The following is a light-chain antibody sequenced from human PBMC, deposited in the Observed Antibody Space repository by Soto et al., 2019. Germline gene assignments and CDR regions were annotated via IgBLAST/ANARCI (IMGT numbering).Light chain of an antibody. V-gene: IGKV3-11*01. CDR2: ETS. Sequence: EIVLTQSPATLSLSPGERATLSCRASQSVSKYLAWYQQKPGQAPRLLMYETSKRATGIPARFSGSGSGTDFTLTISSLEPETFAVYSWQHRIRWLRTFGRATWLEI. CDR3: QHRIRWLRT. J-gene: IGKJ2*01. CDR1: QSVSKY.